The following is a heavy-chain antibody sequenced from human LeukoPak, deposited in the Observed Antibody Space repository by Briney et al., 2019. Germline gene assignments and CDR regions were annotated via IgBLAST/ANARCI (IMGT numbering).Heavy chain of an antibody. CDR2: INPNSGGT. J-gene: IGHJ3*02. D-gene: IGHD5-12*01. CDR1: GYTFTGYY. CDR3: ARAQVLMIYSGYDLDAFDI. V-gene: IGHV1-2*02. Sequence: GASVKVSCKASGYTFTGYYMHWVRQAPGQGLEWMGWINPNSGGTNYAQKFQGRVTMTRDTSISTAYMELSRLRSDDTAMYYCARAQVLMIYSGYDLDAFDIWGQGTMVTVSS.